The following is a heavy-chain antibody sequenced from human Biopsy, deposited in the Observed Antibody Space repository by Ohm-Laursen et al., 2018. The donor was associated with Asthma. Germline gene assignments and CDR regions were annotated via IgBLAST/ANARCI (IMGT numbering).Heavy chain of an antibody. Sequence: TLSLTCSVSGASIRSVGYYWNWIRQHPGKGLEWIGYIHHSGTSYFNPSLKSRVSFSRDTSKNQFSLRLSSVTAADTAMYYCARIPRRSGSYFVDYWGQGTLVTVSS. J-gene: IGHJ4*02. CDR1: GASIRSVGYY. V-gene: IGHV4-31*03. CDR3: ARIPRRSGSYFVDY. CDR2: IHHSGTS. D-gene: IGHD3-22*01.